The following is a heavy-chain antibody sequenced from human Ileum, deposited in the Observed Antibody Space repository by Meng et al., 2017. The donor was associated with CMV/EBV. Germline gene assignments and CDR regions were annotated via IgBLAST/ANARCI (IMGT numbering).Heavy chain of an antibody. CDR2: IKKDGSQK. CDR3: ARVGAAAGERGNDY. CDR1: GFTFSNYW. V-gene: IGHV3-7*01. J-gene: IGHJ4*02. Sequence: GGSLRLSCTTSGFTFSNYWMSWVRQAPGKGLEWVANIKKDGSQKNYVDSVKGRFIISRANTENSLYLQMNGLRAEDTAVYYCARVGAAAGERGNDYWGQGTLVTVS. D-gene: IGHD6-13*01.